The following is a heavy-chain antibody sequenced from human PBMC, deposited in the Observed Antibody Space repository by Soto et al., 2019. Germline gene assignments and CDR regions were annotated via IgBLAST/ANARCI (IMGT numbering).Heavy chain of an antibody. Sequence: EAQLLETGGGLVQPGGSRRLSCAASGFTFSYYVMSWVRQTPASGLEWVAAITGNSGDTYHADSVKGRFTISRDNSNKMLYLEMSGLTADDTSVYFCAHGSSASRPYFLGLWAQG. J-gene: IGHJ4*02. V-gene: IGHV3-23*01. D-gene: IGHD3-10*01. CDR1: GFTFSYYV. CDR3: AHGSSASRPYFLGL. CDR2: ITGNSGDT.